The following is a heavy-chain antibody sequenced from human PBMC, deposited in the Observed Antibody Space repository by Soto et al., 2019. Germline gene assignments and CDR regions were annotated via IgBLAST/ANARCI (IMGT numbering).Heavy chain of an antibody. V-gene: IGHV4-39*01. J-gene: IGHJ4*02. Sequence: SETLSLTCTVSGGSISSSSYYWGWIRQPPGKGLEWIGSIYYSGSTYYNPPLKSRVTISVDTSKNQFSLKLSSVTAADTAVYYCARRRRKVPAAPVDYWGQGTLVTVS. CDR3: ARRRRKVPAAPVDY. CDR2: IYYSGST. D-gene: IGHD2-2*01. CDR1: GGSISSSSYY.